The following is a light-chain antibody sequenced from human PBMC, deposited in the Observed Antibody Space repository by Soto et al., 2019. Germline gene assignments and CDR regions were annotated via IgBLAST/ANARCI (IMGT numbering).Light chain of an antibody. V-gene: IGKV4-1*01. CDR1: QSVLYSSNNKHY. J-gene: IGKJ1*01. Sequence: DIVMTQSPDSLAVSLGERATINCKSSQSVLYSSNNKHYLAWYRQRPGQPPELLISWASTRESGVPDRFSGGGSGTDFTLTISSLQAEDVAVYYCQQYYSTPRTFGQGTKVEIK. CDR3: QQYYSTPRT. CDR2: WAS.